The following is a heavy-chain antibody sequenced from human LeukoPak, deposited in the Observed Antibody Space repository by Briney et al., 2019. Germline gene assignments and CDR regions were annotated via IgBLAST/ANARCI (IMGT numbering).Heavy chain of an antibody. D-gene: IGHD2-8*02. Sequence: GGSLRLSCAASGFTFSSFEMSWVRQAPGKGLEWVANINQDGSEKYYVDSVKGRFTVSRDNAKNSVYLQMNSLRTEDTAIYYCAGAWSRVDGFDIWGQGTMVTVSS. CDR2: INQDGSEK. J-gene: IGHJ3*02. CDR1: GFTFSSFE. V-gene: IGHV3-7*01. CDR3: AGAWSRVDGFDI.